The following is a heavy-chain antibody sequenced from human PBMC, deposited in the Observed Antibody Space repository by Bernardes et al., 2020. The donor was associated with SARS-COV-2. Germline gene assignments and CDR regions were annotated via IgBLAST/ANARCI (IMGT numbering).Heavy chain of an antibody. Sequence: GGSLRLSCAASGFTFSDYYMSWIRQAPGQGLELDSTITNSGSSIYYADPVKGRFTISRDHATNSLYLQMNSLRADDTAVYYCARSLSPGSGGSCRYWGQGTLVTVSS. CDR1: GFTFSDYY. CDR3: ARSLSPGSGGSCRY. V-gene: IGHV3-11*01. D-gene: IGHD2-15*01. CDR2: ITNSGSSI. J-gene: IGHJ4*02.